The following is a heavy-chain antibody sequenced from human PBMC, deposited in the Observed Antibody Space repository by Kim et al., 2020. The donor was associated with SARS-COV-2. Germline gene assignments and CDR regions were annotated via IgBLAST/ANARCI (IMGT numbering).Heavy chain of an antibody. CDR3: TRSGGAAAYWYFDL. CDR2: IRSKAYGGTT. J-gene: IGHJ2*01. CDR1: FGGYA. V-gene: IGHV3-49*04. D-gene: IGHD6-13*01. Sequence: FGGYAMSWVRQAPGKGLEWVGFIRSKAYGGTTEYAASVKGRFTISRDDSKSIAYLQMNSLKTEDTAVYYCTRSGGAAAYWYFDLWGRGTLAT.